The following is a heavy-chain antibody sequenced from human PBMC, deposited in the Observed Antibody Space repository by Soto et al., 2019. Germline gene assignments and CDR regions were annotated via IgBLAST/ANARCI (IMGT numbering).Heavy chain of an antibody. D-gene: IGHD6-13*01. CDR1: GFTFSTYS. J-gene: IGHJ6*02. Sequence: SLRLSCAASGFTFSTYSMNWVRQAPGKGLEWVSSISTSRNYIYYAGSVKGRFTISRDNAKNSLYLQMNSLRAEDTAVYYCSTWSRYYGMDVWGQGTTVTVSS. CDR2: ISTSRNYI. CDR3: STWSRYYGMDV. V-gene: IGHV3-21*01.